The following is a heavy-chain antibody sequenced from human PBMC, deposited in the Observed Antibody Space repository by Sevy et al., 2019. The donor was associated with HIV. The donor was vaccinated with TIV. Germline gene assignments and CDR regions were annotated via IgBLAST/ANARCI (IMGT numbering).Heavy chain of an antibody. CDR3: ARGRPYYDFTWLDH. V-gene: IGHV3-30-3*02. Sequence: GGSLRLSCASSGFAVSGFAVHWVRQAPGKGLECVSLISYDGDNKYYEDSVKGRFIISRDNSKNTVYLQMNSLRPDDTAIYYCARGRPYYDFTWLDHWDKGTLVTVSS. CDR2: ISYDGDNK. CDR1: GFAVSGFA. D-gene: IGHD3-3*01. J-gene: IGHJ4*02.